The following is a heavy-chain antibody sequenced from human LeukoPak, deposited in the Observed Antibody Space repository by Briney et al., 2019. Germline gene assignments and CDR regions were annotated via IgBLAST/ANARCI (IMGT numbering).Heavy chain of an antibody. V-gene: IGHV4-34*01. Sequence: LSETLSLTCAVYGGSFSGYYWSWIRQPPGKGLEWIGEINHSGSTNYNPSLKSRVTISVDTSKNQFSLKLSSVTAADTAVYYCAGLNYDILTGYHDFYYYYGMDVWGQGTTVTVSS. CDR2: INHSGST. J-gene: IGHJ6*02. D-gene: IGHD3-9*01. CDR3: AGLNYDILTGYHDFYYYYGMDV. CDR1: GGSFSGYY.